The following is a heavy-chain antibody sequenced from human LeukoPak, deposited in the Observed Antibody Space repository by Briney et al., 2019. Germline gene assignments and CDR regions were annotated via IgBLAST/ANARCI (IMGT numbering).Heavy chain of an antibody. CDR3: AKDRTVVTLIDDY. Sequence: GGSLRLSCAASGFTFSSYSMNWVRQAPGKGLEWVSSISSSSSYIYYADSVKGRFTISRDNAKNSLYLQMNSLRAEDTAVYYCAKDRTVVTLIDDYWGQGTLVTVSS. CDR2: ISSSSSYI. CDR1: GFTFSSYS. J-gene: IGHJ4*02. V-gene: IGHV3-21*04. D-gene: IGHD4-23*01.